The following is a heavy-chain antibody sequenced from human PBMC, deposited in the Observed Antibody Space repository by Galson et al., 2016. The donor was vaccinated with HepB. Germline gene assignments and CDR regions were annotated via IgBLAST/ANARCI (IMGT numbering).Heavy chain of an antibody. Sequence: SVKVSCKASGYTFTGYYMHWVRQAPGQGLEWMGWINPNSGVTNYAQKFQGRVTMTRDTSISTAYMELSRLRSDDTAVYFCARMKTRGRLAAAVYWGQGTLVTASS. CDR1: GYTFTGYY. CDR2: INPNSGVT. J-gene: IGHJ4*02. V-gene: IGHV1-2*02. D-gene: IGHD6-13*01. CDR3: ARMKTRGRLAAAVY.